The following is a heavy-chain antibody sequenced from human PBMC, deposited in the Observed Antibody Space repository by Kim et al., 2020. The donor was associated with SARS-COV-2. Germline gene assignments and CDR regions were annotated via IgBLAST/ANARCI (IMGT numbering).Heavy chain of an antibody. J-gene: IGHJ6*02. CDR3: ARLTTSGWNYYYGMDV. Sequence: SETLSLTCTVSGGSISSYYWSWIRQPPGKGLEWIGYIYFSGSTNYNPSLKSRVTISVDTSKNQFSPKLSSVTAADTAVYYCARLTTSGWNYYYGMDVWGQGTTVTVSS. V-gene: IGHV4-59*08. D-gene: IGHD4-17*01. CDR2: IYFSGST. CDR1: GGSISSYY.